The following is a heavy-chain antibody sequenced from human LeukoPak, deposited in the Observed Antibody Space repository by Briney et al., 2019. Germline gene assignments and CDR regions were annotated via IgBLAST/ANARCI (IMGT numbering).Heavy chain of an antibody. CDR2: IYYSGST. Sequence: SETLSLTCTVSGGSISSGGYYWSWIRQHPGKGLEWIGYIYYSGSTYYNPSLKSRVTISVDTSKNQFSLKLSSVTAADTAVYYCAREHGYYDSSGYSPPDYWGQGTLVTVSS. V-gene: IGHV4-31*03. D-gene: IGHD3-22*01. J-gene: IGHJ4*02. CDR1: GGSISSGGYY. CDR3: AREHGYYDSSGYSPPDY.